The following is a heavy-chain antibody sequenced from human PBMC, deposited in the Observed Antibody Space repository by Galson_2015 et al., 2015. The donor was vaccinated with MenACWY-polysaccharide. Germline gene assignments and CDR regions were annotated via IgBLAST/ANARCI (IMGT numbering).Heavy chain of an antibody. D-gene: IGHD1-26*01. CDR2: MSSNGGA. Sequence: LRLSCAASGFTFTNYAMNWVRQAPGKGLEWIGFMSSNGGANRNPSLKSRVTISIDTSKNQFSLRLNSVTAADTAMYYCAREPTYSGSFGWFDSWGQGTLVTVSP. V-gene: IGHV4-59*01. CDR1: GFTFTNYA. J-gene: IGHJ5*01. CDR3: AREPTYSGSFGWFDS.